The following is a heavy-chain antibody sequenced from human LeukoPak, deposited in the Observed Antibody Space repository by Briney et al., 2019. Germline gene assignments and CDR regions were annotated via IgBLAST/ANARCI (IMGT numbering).Heavy chain of an antibody. Sequence: SVKVSCKASGGTFSSYAISWVRQAPGQGLEWMGRIIPILGIANYSQKFQDRVTMTTDTSTSTAYMELRSLRYDDTAVYYCTRVPELPEYWGQGTLVTVSS. CDR2: IIPILGIA. D-gene: IGHD2-15*01. V-gene: IGHV1-69*04. CDR3: TRVPELPEY. J-gene: IGHJ4*02. CDR1: GGTFSSYA.